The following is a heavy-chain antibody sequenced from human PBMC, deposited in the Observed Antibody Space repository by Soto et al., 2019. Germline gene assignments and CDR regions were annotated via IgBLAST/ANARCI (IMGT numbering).Heavy chain of an antibody. J-gene: IGHJ4*02. CDR3: ASYYYDSSVYHRTQFSDY. V-gene: IGHV1-69*13. D-gene: IGHD3-22*01. Sequence: SVKVSCKASGGTFSSYAISWVRQAPGQGLEWMGGIIPIFGTANYAQKFQGRVTITADESTSTAYMELSSLRSEDTAVYYCASYYYDSSVYHRTQFSDYWGQGTLVTVSS. CDR2: IIPIFGTA. CDR1: GGTFSSYA.